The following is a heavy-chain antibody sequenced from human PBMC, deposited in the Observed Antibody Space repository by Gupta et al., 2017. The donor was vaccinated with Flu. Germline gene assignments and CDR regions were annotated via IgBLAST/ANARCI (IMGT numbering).Heavy chain of an antibody. Sequence: VQLVESGGGLVQPGRSLRLSCTASGFTFGDYGISWVRQAPGKGLEWVGHIRGNVYGGTTAYAASVRDRFIISRDDSERIAYLQLNSLKTEDTGVYFCSRFPHISGHPDLDYWGQGTLVTVSS. CDR2: IRGNVYGGTT. CDR1: GFTFGDYG. J-gene: IGHJ4*02. D-gene: IGHD3-22*01. V-gene: IGHV3-49*04. CDR3: SRFPHISGHPDLDY.